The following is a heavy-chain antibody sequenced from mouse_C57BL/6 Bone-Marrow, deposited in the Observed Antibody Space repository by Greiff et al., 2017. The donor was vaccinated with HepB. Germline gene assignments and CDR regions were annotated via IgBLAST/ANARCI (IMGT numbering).Heavy chain of an antibody. CDR2: IHPSDRDT. D-gene: IGHD1-1*01. Sequence: QVQLQQPGAELVKPGASVKVSCKASGYTFTSYWMHWVKQRPGQGLEWIGRIHPSDRDTNYNQKFKGKATLTVDQSSSTAYMQLSRLTSEDSAVYYCAIFHYYGSSRYFDVWGTGTTVTVSS. V-gene: IGHV1-74*01. CDR3: AIFHYYGSSRYFDV. CDR1: GYTFTSYW. J-gene: IGHJ1*03.